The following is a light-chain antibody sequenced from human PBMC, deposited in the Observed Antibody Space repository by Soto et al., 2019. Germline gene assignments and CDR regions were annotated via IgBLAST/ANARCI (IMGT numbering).Light chain of an antibody. J-gene: IGKJ4*01. CDR2: DTS. V-gene: IGKV3D-11*01. CDR3: QQRITWHPLT. Sequence: EIVLTQSPSTLSASPGESAALSCRASQDVGHYVAWYRQNPGQAPRLLIYDTSNRPDGIPDRFRGSGSGTALTLPISSLEPADFAVYYCQQRITWHPLTFGGGTKVEIK. CDR1: QDVGHY.